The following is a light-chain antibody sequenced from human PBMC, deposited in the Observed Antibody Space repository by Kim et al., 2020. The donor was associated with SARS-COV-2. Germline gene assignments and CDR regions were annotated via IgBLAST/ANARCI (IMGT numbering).Light chain of an antibody. J-gene: IGKJ2*01. V-gene: IGKV1-39*01. CDR1: QSISSY. Sequence: ASVGDRVTSTCRASQSISSYLNWYQQKPGKAPKLLIYAASSLQSGVPSRFSGSGSGTDFTLTISSLQPEDFATYYCQQSYSTPYTFGQGTKLEI. CDR3: QQSYSTPYT. CDR2: AAS.